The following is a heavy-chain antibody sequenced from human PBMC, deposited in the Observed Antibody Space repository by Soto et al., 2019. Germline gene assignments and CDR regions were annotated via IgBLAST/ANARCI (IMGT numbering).Heavy chain of an antibody. V-gene: IGHV3-9*01. D-gene: IGHD1-26*01. CDR3: EPPYSDSSSEGVNL. J-gene: IGHJ3*01. CDR2: ISYNSRVI. Sequence: EVKLVESGGGLVQPGRSLRLSCAASGVSFHDYVMHWVRQAPGKGLEWVSGISYNSRVIDYADSVKGRFTISRHNAANSLYLQMISLTPADTALYSWEPPYSDSSSEGVNLWGQGTLVPVSS. CDR1: GVSFHDYV.